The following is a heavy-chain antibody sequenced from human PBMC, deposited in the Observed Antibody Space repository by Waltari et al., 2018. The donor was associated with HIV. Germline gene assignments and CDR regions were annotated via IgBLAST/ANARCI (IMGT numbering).Heavy chain of an antibody. CDR2: VYFSGST. CDR3: ARRTHGRGYIDY. D-gene: IGHD5-12*01. Sequence: QMQLQASGPGLVKPWQPLSLTCPVPGGPCTSSRSSWGCTRQPPGKGLEWIGSVYFSGSTYYNPSLKSRVTISVDTSKNQFSLKLSSVTAADTAVYYCARRTHGRGYIDYWGQGTLVTVSS. V-gene: IGHV4-39*01. CDR1: GGPCTSSRSS. J-gene: IGHJ4*02.